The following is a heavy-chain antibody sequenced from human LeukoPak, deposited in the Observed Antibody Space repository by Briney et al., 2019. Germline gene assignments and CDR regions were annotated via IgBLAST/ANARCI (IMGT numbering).Heavy chain of an antibody. CDR3: AKAKGYFDWLSHPDY. V-gene: IGHV3-9*01. J-gene: IGHJ4*02. CDR2: ISWNSGSI. Sequence: PGGSLRLSCAASGFTFDDYAMHWVRQAPGKGLEWVSGISWNSGSIGYADSVKGRFTISRDNAKNSLYLQMNSLRAEDTALYYCAKAKGYFDWLSHPDYWGQGTLVTVSS. CDR1: GFTFDDYA. D-gene: IGHD3-9*01.